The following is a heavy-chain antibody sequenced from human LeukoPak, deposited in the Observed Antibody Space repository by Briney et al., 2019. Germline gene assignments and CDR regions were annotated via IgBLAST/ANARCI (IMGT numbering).Heavy chain of an antibody. CDR1: GGSFSGYY. CDR2: INHSGST. D-gene: IGHD6-19*01. J-gene: IGHJ4*02. Sequence: PSETLSLTCAVYGGSFSGYYWSWIRQPPGKGLQWIGEINHSGSTNYNPSLKSRVTISVDTSKNQFSLKLSSVTAADTAVYYCARGHGSGWYAIYPNRGQGNLVTVS. V-gene: IGHV4-34*01. CDR3: ARGHGSGWYAIYPN.